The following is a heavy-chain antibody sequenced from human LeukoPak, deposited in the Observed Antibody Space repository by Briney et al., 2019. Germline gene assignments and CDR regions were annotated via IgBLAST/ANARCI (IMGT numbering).Heavy chain of an antibody. V-gene: IGHV3-23*01. CDR1: GFTFSTYG. CDR3: AKLGLVVVTAIGYFDY. D-gene: IGHD2-21*02. CDR2: ISGSGGST. Sequence: GGSLRLSCVASGFTFSTYGMSWVRQAPGKGLEWVSAISGSGGSTYYADSVKGRFTISRDNSKNTLYLQMNSLRAEDTAVYYCAKLGLVVVTAIGYFDYWGQGTLVTVSS. J-gene: IGHJ4*02.